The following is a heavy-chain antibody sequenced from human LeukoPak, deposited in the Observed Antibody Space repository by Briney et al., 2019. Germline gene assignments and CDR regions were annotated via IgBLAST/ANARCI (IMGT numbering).Heavy chain of an antibody. J-gene: IGHJ4*02. D-gene: IGHD5-18*01. V-gene: IGHV4-31*03. CDR2: IYYSGST. CDR1: GGSISSGDYY. CDR3: ARVSPVDTAMAYYFDD. Sequence: PSETLSLTCTVSGGSISSGDYYWSWIRQHPGKGLEWIGYIYYSGSTYYNPSLKSRVTISVDTSKNQFSLKLTSVTAADTAVYYCARVSPVDTAMAYYFDDWGQGTLVTVSS.